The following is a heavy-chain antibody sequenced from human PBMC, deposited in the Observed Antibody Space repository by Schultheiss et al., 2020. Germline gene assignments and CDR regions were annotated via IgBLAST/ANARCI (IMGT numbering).Heavy chain of an antibody. CDR2: IYPGDSDT. V-gene: IGHV5-51*01. CDR3: ARRPTYCTNGVCHFDY. J-gene: IGHJ4*02. CDR1: GYSFTSYW. Sequence: GGSLRLSCKGSGYSFTSYWIGWVRQMPGKGLEWMGIIYPGDSDTRYSPSFQGQVTISADKSISTAYLQWSSLKASDTAMYYCARRPTYCTNGVCHFDYWGQGTLVTVSS. D-gene: IGHD2-8*01.